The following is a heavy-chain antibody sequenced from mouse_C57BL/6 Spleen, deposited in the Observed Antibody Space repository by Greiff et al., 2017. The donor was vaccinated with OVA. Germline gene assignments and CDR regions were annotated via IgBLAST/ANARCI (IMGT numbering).Heavy chain of an antibody. V-gene: IGHV1-82*01. CDR1: GYAFSSSW. D-gene: IGHD1-1*01. Sequence: QVQLKQSGPELVKPGASVKISCKASGYAFSSSWMNWVKQRPGKGLEWIGRIYPGDGDTNYNGKFKGKATLTADKSSSTAYMQLSSLTSEDSAVYFCARPSTVVTDFDVWGTGTTVTVSS. CDR2: IYPGDGDT. J-gene: IGHJ1*03. CDR3: ARPSTVVTDFDV.